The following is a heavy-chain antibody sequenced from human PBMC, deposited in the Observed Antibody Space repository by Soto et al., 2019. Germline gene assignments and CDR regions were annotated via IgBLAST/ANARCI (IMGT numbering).Heavy chain of an antibody. CDR3: ARVDILTVYGCMDV. D-gene: IGHD3-9*01. CDR2: IYYSGST. J-gene: IGHJ6*02. V-gene: IGHV4-30-4*08. CDR1: GGSIIGRSRY. Sequence: PSEPQCLSSTVSGGSIIGRSRYWIWIQKARGRGLECIGYIYYSGSTYYSPSLKSRVTISVDTSKNQFSLKLNSVTAADTAAYYCARVDILTVYGCMDVWGQGITVTAP.